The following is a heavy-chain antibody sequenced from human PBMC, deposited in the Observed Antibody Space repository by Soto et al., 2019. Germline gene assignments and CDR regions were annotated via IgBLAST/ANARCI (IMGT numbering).Heavy chain of an antibody. Sequence: GGSLRLSCAASGFTFSSYSMNWVRQAPGKGLEWVSSISSSSSSIYYADSVKGRFTISRDNAKNSLYLQMNSLRAEDTAVYYCARDPIGFCSGGTCYSSPYFDYWGQGTLVTVSS. D-gene: IGHD2-15*01. V-gene: IGHV3-21*01. CDR3: ARDPIGFCSGGTCYSSPYFDY. CDR2: ISSSSSSI. J-gene: IGHJ4*02. CDR1: GFTFSSYS.